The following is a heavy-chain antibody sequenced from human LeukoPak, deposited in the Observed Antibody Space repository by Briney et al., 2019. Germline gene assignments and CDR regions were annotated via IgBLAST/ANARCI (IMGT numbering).Heavy chain of an antibody. CDR1: GFTFSRYW. J-gene: IGHJ4*02. CDR3: ARDVGGPDY. Sequence: PAGGSLRLSCAASGFTFSRYWMSWVRQAPEKGLEWVANINQDGRKEYYVDSVKGRFTISRDNAKNSLYLQINSLRVEDTAVYYCARDVGGPDYWGQGTLVTVSS. V-gene: IGHV3-7*01. CDR2: INQDGRKE. D-gene: IGHD3-10*01.